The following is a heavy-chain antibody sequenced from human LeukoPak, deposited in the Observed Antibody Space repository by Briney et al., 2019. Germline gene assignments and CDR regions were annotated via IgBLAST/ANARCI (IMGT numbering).Heavy chain of an antibody. J-gene: IGHJ4*02. D-gene: IGHD3-22*01. CDR3: ARDRRSPPTYYYNSSGYYAFDY. Sequence: GASVTVSCKASGYIFTNFGISWVRQARGQGLEWMGWISGYNGNTKYVQKLQGRVTMTTDTSTSTAYMELRSLRSDDTAVYYCARDRRSPPTYYYNSSGYYAFDYWGQGTLVTVSS. V-gene: IGHV1-18*01. CDR2: ISGYNGNT. CDR1: GYIFTNFG.